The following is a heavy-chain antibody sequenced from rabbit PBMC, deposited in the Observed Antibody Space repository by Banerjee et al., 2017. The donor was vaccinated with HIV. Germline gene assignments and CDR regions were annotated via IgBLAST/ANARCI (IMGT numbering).Heavy chain of an antibody. V-gene: IGHV1S40*01. D-gene: IGHD8-1*01. Sequence: QSLEESGGGLVQPEGSLTLTCKASGIDFSSYYMCWVRQAPGKGLEWIACIYTSSGNTYYASWAKGRFTISKTSSTTVTLQMTSLTAADTATYFCARSRYAGSTYWDGFDPWGQGTLVTVS. CDR3: ARSRYAGSTYWDGFDP. J-gene: IGHJ2*01. CDR1: GIDFSSYY. CDR2: IYTSSGNT.